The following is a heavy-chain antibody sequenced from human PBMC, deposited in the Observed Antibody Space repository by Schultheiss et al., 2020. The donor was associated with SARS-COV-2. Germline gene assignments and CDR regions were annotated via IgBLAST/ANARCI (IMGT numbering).Heavy chain of an antibody. CDR1: GFSLSTSGVG. J-gene: IGHJ6*02. CDR2: IDWDDDK. Sequence: SGPTLVKPTETLTLTCTVSGFSLSTSGVGVGWIRQPPGKALEWLALIDWDDDKYYSTSLKTRLTISKDTSKNQVVLTMTNMDPVDTATYYCARIPGAFDGMDVWGQGTTVTVSS. CDR3: ARIPGAFDGMDV. D-gene: IGHD3-10*01. V-gene: IGHV2-70*01.